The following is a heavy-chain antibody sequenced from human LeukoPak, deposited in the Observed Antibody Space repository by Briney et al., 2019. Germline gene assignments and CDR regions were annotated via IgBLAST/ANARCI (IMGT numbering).Heavy chain of an antibody. CDR1: GGSISSYY. V-gene: IGHV4-59*01. J-gene: IGHJ3*02. CDR2: IYYSGST. Sequence: SETLSLTCTVSGGSISSYYWSWIRQPPGKGLEWIGYIYYSGSTNYNPSLKSRVTISVDTSKNQFSLKLSSVTAADTAVYYCARGVVTAEDALDIWGQGTMVTVSS. CDR3: ARGVVTAEDALDI. D-gene: IGHD2-21*02.